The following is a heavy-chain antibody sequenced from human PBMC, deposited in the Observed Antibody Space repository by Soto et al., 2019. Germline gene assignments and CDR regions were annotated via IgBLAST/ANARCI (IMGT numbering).Heavy chain of an antibody. CDR3: ARPNDYGDYSPPDYYYGMDV. J-gene: IGHJ6*02. V-gene: IGHV3-33*01. CDR2: IWYDGSNK. Sequence: QVQLVESGGGVVQPGRSLRLSCAASGFTFSSYGMHWVRQAPGKGLEWVAVIWYDGSNKYYADSVKGRFTISRDNSKNTLYLQMNSLRAEDTAVYYCARPNDYGDYSPPDYYYGMDVWGQGTTVTVSS. D-gene: IGHD4-17*01. CDR1: GFTFSSYG.